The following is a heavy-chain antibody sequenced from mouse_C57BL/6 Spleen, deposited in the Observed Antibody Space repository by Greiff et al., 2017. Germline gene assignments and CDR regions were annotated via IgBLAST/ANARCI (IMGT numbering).Heavy chain of an antibody. D-gene: IGHD2-1*01. CDR3: ARETLYGNYEAMDY. V-gene: IGHV1-82*01. Sequence: QVQLKESGPELVKPGASVKISCKASGYAFSSSWMNWVKQRPGKGLEWIGRIYPGDGDTNYNGKFKGKATLTADKSSSTAYMQLSSLTSEDSAVYFCARETLYGNYEAMDYCGQGTSAIVSS. CDR2: IYPGDGDT. J-gene: IGHJ4*01. CDR1: GYAFSSSW.